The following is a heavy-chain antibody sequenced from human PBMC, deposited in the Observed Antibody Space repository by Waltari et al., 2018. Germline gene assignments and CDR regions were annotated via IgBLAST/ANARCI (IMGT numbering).Heavy chain of an antibody. CDR1: GYTFTYRY. Sequence: QMQLVQSGAEVKKTGSSVKVSCKASGYTFTYRYLHWVRQAPGQGLEWMGWITPITGNTNYAQKFQDRGTLTRDRSMSTAYMALSSLGSEDTAMYYCASVGYRVRGFKRADAFDIWGQGTMVTVSS. J-gene: IGHJ3*02. CDR3: ASVGYRVRGFKRADAFDI. CDR2: ITPITGNT. V-gene: IGHV1-45*02. D-gene: IGHD6-13*01.